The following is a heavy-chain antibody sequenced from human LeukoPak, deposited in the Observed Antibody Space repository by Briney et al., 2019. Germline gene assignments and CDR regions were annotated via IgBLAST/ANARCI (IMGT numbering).Heavy chain of an antibody. CDR3: AKDPSSGWYYFDY. J-gene: IGHJ4*02. Sequence: GGSLRLSCAASGFTFSSYEMNWVRQAPGKGLEWVSYISSSGSTIYYADSVKGRFTISRDNSKNSLYLQMNSLRAEDTALYYCAKDPSSGWYYFDYWGQGTLVTVSS. V-gene: IGHV3-48*03. CDR1: GFTFSSYE. D-gene: IGHD6-19*01. CDR2: ISSSGSTI.